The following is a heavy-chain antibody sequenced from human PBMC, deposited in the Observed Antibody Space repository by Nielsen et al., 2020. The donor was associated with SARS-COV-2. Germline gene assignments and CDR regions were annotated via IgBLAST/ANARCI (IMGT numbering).Heavy chain of an antibody. CDR3: ARGRRYYDSSGYYFDY. CDR1: GGSISSSY. J-gene: IGHJ4*02. D-gene: IGHD3-22*01. CDR2: IYYSGST. Sequence: SETLSLTCTVSGGSISSSYWSWIRQPPGKGLEWIGYIYYSGSTNYNPSLKSRVTISVDTSKNQFSLKLSSVTAADTAVYYCARGRRYYDSSGYYFDYWGQGTLVTVSS. V-gene: IGHV4-59*01.